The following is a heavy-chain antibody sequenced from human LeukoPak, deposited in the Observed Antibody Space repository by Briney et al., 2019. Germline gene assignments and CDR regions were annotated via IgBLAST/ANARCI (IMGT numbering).Heavy chain of an antibody. V-gene: IGHV3-53*01. J-gene: IGHJ3*02. Sequence: GGSLRLSCAASGFTVSSNYMSWVRQAPGKGLEWVSVIYSGGSTYYADSVKGRFTISRDNSKNTLYLQMSSLRAEDTAVYYCATLRRSANDASDIWGQGTMVTVSS. CDR1: GFTVSSNY. CDR2: IYSGGST. CDR3: ATLRRSANDASDI.